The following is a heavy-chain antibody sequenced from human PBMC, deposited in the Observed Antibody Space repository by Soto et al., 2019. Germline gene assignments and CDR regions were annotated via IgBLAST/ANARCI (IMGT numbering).Heavy chain of an antibody. V-gene: IGHV1-69*12. J-gene: IGHJ6*02. CDR2: IIPIFGTA. CDR1: GGTFSSYA. D-gene: IGHD5-18*01. Sequence: QVQLVQSGAEVKKPGSSVKVSCKASGGTFSSYAISWVRQAPGQGLEWMGGIIPIFGTANYAQKFQGRVTITADESTSTADMELSSLRSEDTAVYYCARLRIQLREYYYGMDVWGQGTTVTVSS. CDR3: ARLRIQLREYYYGMDV.